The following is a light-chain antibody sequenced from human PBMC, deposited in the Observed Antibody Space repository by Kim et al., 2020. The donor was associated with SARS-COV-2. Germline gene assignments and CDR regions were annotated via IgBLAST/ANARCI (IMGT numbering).Light chain of an antibody. CDR3: QQYNSSPWT. J-gene: IGKJ1*01. Sequence: DIQMTQSPSTLSASVGDRVTITCRASQSISSWLAWYQQKPGKAPKLLIYKASSLESGVPSRFSGSGSGTEFTLTISSLQPDDFAPYYCQQYNSSPWTSGQGTKVDIK. CDR2: KAS. V-gene: IGKV1-5*03. CDR1: QSISSW.